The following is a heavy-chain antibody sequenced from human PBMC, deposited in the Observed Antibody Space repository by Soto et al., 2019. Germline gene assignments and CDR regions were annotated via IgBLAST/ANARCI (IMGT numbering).Heavy chain of an antibody. D-gene: IGHD3-10*01. CDR3: ASTMVRGVYPY. V-gene: IGHV4-4*02. J-gene: IGHJ4*02. CDR2: IYHSGST. CDR1: SGSISSSNW. Sequence: SETLSLTCAVSSGSISSSNWWSWVRQPPGKGLEWIGEIYHSGSTNYNPSLKSRVTISVDKSKNQFSLKLSSVTAAYTAVYYCASTMVRGVYPYWGQGTLVTVSS.